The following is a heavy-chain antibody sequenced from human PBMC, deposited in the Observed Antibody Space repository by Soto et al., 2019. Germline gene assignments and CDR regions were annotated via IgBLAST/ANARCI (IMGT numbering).Heavy chain of an antibody. V-gene: IGHV3-11*05. CDR2: ISGGSSYT. D-gene: IGHD3-10*01. J-gene: IGHJ4*02. Sequence: HVQLVESGGGLVKPGGSLRLSCAASGFSFGDSYMSWIRQSAGKGLEWLSYISGGSSYTKYAESVKGRFTISRDNARRSLFLQVNGLRADDTAIYYCAKTRVADSGYYFDHWGQGTMVTVSS. CDR1: GFSFGDSY. CDR3: AKTRVADSGYYFDH.